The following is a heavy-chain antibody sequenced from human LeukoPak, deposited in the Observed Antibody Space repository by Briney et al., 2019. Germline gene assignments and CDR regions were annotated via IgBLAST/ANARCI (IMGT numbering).Heavy chain of an antibody. CDR1: GSGFTSYW. CDR2: IYPGDSDT. V-gene: IGHV5-51*01. D-gene: IGHD2-2*01. CDR3: ARHSPIGRWHCSSPSCYHRGWFDP. J-gene: IGHJ5*02. Sequence: GESLKISFKGAGSGFTSYWIGWVRQMPGKGREWMGMIYPGDSDTRYSPSFQSQVTISADKSISTAYLQGRSLKASDTAMYYCARHSPIGRWHCSSPSCYHRGWFDPWGQGTLVTVSS.